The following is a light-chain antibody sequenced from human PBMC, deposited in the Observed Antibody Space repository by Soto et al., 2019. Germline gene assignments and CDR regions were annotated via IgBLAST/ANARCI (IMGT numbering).Light chain of an antibody. CDR1: QSIRNW. Sequence: DIQMTQFPSTLSASVGDRVTITCRASQSIRNWLAWYQQKAGKAPKLLIYDASTLERGVPSRFSGSGSGTEFTLSISSLQPDDFATYYCQQYDSSSGYTFGQGTKLEIK. CDR2: DAS. CDR3: QQYDSSSGYT. J-gene: IGKJ2*01. V-gene: IGKV1-5*01.